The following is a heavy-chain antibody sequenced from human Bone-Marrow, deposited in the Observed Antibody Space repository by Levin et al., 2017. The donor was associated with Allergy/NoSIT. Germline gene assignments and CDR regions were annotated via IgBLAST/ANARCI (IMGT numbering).Heavy chain of an antibody. D-gene: IGHD6-13*01. CDR2: ISYDGSDK. J-gene: IGHJ6*02. CDR1: GFMFSSYG. CDR3: AKGYSSSFYPDYYYGMDV. V-gene: IGHV3-30*18. Sequence: PGGSLRLSCAASGFMFSSYGMHWVRQAPGKGLEWVTMISYDGSDKYYGDSVRGRFTIARDNSENTLHLQMSSLRAEDTAVYYCAKGYSSSFYPDYYYGMDVWGQGTTVTVSS.